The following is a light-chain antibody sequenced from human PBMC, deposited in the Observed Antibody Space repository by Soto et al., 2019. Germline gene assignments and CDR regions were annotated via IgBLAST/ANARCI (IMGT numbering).Light chain of an antibody. V-gene: IGKV3-20*01. CDR2: AAS. J-gene: IGKJ1*01. CDR3: QQCGSSPWT. CDR1: QSVSSYY. Sequence: IGLTQSPCTLSLSQGERATLSCRASQSVSSYYLAWYQQKPGQAPRLLIYAASSRATGIPDRFSGGGSGTDFTLTISRLEPEDFAVYYCQQCGSSPWTFGQGTKVDIK.